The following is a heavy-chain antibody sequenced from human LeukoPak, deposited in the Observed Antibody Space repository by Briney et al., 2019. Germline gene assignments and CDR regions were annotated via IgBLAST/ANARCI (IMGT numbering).Heavy chain of an antibody. D-gene: IGHD2-15*01. CDR2: IYYSGST. Sequence: SETLSLTCTASGGSISSSSYYWGWIRQPPGKGLEWIGSIYYSGSTYYNPSLKSRVTISVDTSKNQFSLKLSSVTAADTAVYYCARDRVVVAARRIRYFDYWGQGTLVTVSS. J-gene: IGHJ4*02. V-gene: IGHV4-39*07. CDR3: ARDRVVVAARRIRYFDY. CDR1: GGSISSSSYY.